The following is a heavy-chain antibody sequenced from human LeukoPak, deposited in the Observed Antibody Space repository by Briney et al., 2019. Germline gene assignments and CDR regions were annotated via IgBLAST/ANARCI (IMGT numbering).Heavy chain of an antibody. Sequence: GGSLRLSCAASGFTFSTYTMSWVRQAPGKGLEWVSAISGSGGSTYYADSVKGRFTISRDNSKNTLYLQMNSRRGEDTAVYYCAYTAGEYYYGTGRPWGQGSLVTVSS. V-gene: IGHV3-23*01. CDR2: ISGSGGST. CDR3: AYTAGEYYYGTGRP. D-gene: IGHD3-10*01. J-gene: IGHJ5*02. CDR1: GFTFSTYT.